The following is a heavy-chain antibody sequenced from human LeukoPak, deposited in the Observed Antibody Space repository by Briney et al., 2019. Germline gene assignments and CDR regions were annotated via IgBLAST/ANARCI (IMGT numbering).Heavy chain of an antibody. J-gene: IGHJ4*02. CDR2: INHSGST. V-gene: IGHV4-39*07. D-gene: IGHD4-17*01. Sequence: SETLSLTCTVSGGSISSSSYYWGWIRQPPGKGLEWIGEINHSGSTNYNPSLKSRVTISVDTSKNQFSLKLSSVTAADTAVYYCARLYGDYVRDYWGQGTLVTVSS. CDR3: ARLYGDYVRDY. CDR1: GGSISSSSYY.